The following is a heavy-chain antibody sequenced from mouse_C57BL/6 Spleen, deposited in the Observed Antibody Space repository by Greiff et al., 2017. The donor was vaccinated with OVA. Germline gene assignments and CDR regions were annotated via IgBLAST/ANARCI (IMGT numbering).Heavy chain of an antibody. D-gene: IGHD2-13*01. Sequence: EVQVVESGGGLVQPGGSLKLSCAASGFTFSDYYMYWVRQTPEKRLEWVAYISNGGGSTYYPDTVKGRFTISRDNAKNTLYLQMSRLKSEDTAMYYCARHGEELDYAMDYWGQGTSVTVSS. CDR1: GFTFSDYY. V-gene: IGHV5-12*01. J-gene: IGHJ4*01. CDR2: ISNGGGST. CDR3: ARHGEELDYAMDY.